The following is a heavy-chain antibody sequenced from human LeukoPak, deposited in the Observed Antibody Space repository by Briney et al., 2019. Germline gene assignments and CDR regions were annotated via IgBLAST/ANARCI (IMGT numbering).Heavy chain of an antibody. CDR2: ISGSGGST. CDR3: AKDLSSLIWGAFDI. D-gene: IGHD3-16*02. J-gene: IGHJ3*02. CDR1: GFTFSSYG. Sequence: TGRSLRLSCAASGFTFSSYGMSWVRQAPGKGLEWVSAISGSGGSTYYADSVKGRFTISRDNSKNTLYLQMNSLRAEDTAVYYCAKDLSSLIWGAFDIWGQGTMVTVSS. V-gene: IGHV3-23*01.